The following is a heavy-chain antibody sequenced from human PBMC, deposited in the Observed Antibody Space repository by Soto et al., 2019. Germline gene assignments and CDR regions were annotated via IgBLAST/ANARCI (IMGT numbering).Heavy chain of an antibody. CDR1: GITFSYYS. CDR2: IVSNGGTA. Sequence: PGGSLRLSCVVSGITFSYYSMHWVRQAPGKGLEYVSGIVSNGGTAYYADSVKGRFTTSRDNSKNTLYLQMSSLRNEDTAVYYCVYMGTKAQLLNCWGQGTLVTVSS. CDR3: VYMGTKAQLLNC. V-gene: IGHV3-64D*06. J-gene: IGHJ4*02. D-gene: IGHD7-27*01.